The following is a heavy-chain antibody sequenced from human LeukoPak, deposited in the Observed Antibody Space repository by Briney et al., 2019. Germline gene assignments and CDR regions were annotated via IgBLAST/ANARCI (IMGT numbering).Heavy chain of an antibody. CDR2: IYPGDSDT. Sequence: GESLKISCKGSGYSFTSYWIAWVRQMPGKGLGWMGIIYPGDSDTRYSPPFQGQVTLSADRSISTAYLQWSTLKASDTAIYYCARWRSSWYFDLWGRGTLVSVSS. V-gene: IGHV5-51*01. CDR1: GYSFTSYW. CDR3: ARWRSSWYFDL. D-gene: IGHD6-13*01. J-gene: IGHJ2*01.